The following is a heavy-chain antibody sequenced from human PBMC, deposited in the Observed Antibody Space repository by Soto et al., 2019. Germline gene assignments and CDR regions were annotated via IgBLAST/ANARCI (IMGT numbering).Heavy chain of an antibody. D-gene: IGHD2-2*01. CDR3: ARENRFSSTWGGWFDP. V-gene: IGHV4-31*03. CDR1: GGSISSGGYY. CDR2: MYYSGSN. J-gene: IGHJ5*02. Sequence: QVQLQESSPGLVKPSQTLSLTCTVSGGSISSGGYYWSWIRQHPGKGLEWIGSMYYSGSNDYNPSLKSRVTISVDTSKNQFSLKLSSVTAADTAVYYCARENRFSSTWGGWFDPWGQGTLVTVSS.